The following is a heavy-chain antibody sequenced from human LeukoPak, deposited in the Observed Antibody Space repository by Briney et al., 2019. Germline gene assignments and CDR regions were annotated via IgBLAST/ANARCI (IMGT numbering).Heavy chain of an antibody. CDR1: GGSISSYY. CDR2: IYYSGST. D-gene: IGHD3-3*01. Sequence: PSETLSLTCTVSGGSISSYYWSWIRQPPGKGLEWIGYIYYSGSTNYNPSLKSRVTISVDTSKNQFSLKLSSVTAADTAAYYCARGSTTYYDFWNSYYPFDCWGQGTLVTVSS. J-gene: IGHJ4*02. V-gene: IGHV4-59*01. CDR3: ARGSTTYYDFWNSYYPFDC.